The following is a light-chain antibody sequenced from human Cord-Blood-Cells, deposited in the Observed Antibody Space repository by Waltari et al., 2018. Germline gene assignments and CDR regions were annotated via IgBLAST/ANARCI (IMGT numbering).Light chain of an antibody. CDR2: QDS. Sequence: SYALTQHPSVSVSPGHTATITCSGDKLGDKYACWYQQKPGQSPVLVIYQDSKRPSGIPERFSGSNSGNTATLTISGTQAMDEADYYCQAWDSSTVVFGGGTKLTVL. V-gene: IGLV3-1*01. CDR1: KLGDKY. J-gene: IGLJ2*01. CDR3: QAWDSSTVV.